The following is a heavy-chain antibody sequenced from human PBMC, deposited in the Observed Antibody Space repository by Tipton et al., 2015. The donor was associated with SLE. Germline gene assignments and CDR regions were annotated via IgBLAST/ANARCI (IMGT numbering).Heavy chain of an antibody. D-gene: IGHD1-26*01. J-gene: IGHJ4*02. V-gene: IGHV3-48*03. CDR3: ARDLAGGELRRYFDY. CDR1: GFTFSSYE. Sequence: QLVQSGGDLVQPGGSLRLSCAASGFTFSSYEMNWVRQAPGKGLEWVSYISSSGGSIYYADSVKGRFTISRDNAKNSLYLQMNSLRAEDTALYYCARDLAGGELRRYFDYWGQGTLVTVSS. CDR2: ISSSGGSI.